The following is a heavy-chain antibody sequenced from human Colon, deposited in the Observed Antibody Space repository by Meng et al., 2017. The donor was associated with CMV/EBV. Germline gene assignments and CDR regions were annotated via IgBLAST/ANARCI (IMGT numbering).Heavy chain of an antibody. CDR2: VYYIGSA. V-gene: IGHV4-59*11. J-gene: IGHJ4*02. D-gene: IGHD2-2*01. CDR1: GESMRSHY. Sequence: SETLSPTCTVSGESMRSHYWSWIRQPPGKGLEWMGHVYYIGSATYSPSLRSRFSISVDMSKNQFSLKVRSVTAADTAVYYCARLGGVTAAFDLWGRGALVTVSS. CDR3: ARLGGVTAAFDL.